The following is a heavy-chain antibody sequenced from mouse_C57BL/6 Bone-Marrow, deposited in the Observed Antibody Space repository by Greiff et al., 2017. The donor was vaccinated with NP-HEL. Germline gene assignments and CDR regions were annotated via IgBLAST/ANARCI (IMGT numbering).Heavy chain of an antibody. J-gene: IGHJ1*03. Sequence: DVMLVESGGDLVKPGGSLKLSCAASGFTFSSYGMSWVRQTPDKRLEWVATISSGGSYTYYPDSVKGRFTISRDNAKNTLYLQMSSLKSEDTAMYYCARPFRGYFDVWGTGTTVTVSS. CDR3: ARPFRGYFDV. D-gene: IGHD3-1*01. CDR2: ISSGGSYT. V-gene: IGHV5-6*02. CDR1: GFTFSSYG.